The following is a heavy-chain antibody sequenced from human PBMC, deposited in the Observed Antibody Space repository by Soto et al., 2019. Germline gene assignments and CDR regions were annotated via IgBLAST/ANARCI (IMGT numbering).Heavy chain of an antibody. V-gene: IGHV3-23*01. D-gene: IGHD6-6*01. CDR2: ISGSGATT. Sequence: EEQLLESGGGLVQPGGSQRLSCAASGFTFSSYAMSWVRQAPGKGLEWVSAISGSGATTYHADSVKGRFTISRENSKNTLYLQMNSLRAEDTAVYYCAKPPYSSSTFYYYGMDVWGRGTTVTVSS. J-gene: IGHJ6*02. CDR3: AKPPYSSSTFYYYGMDV. CDR1: GFTFSSYA.